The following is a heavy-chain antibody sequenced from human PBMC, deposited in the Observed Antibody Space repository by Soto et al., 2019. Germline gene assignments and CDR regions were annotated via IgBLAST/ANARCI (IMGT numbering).Heavy chain of an antibody. CDR3: ARAGGYGGYDDYFDY. CDR1: GYSISSGYY. CDR2: IYHSGST. Sequence: KPSETLSLTCAVSGYSISSGYYWGWIRQPPGKGLEWIGSIYHSGSTYYNPSLKSRVTISVDTSKNQFSLKLSSVTAADTAVYYCARAGGYGGYDDYFDYWGQGTLVTVSS. V-gene: IGHV4-38-2*01. D-gene: IGHD5-12*01. J-gene: IGHJ4*02.